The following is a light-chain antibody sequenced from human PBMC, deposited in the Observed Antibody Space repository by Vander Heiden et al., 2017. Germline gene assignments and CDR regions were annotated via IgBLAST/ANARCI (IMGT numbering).Light chain of an antibody. Sequence: DIVMTQSPDSLAVSLGERATINCKSSQSCLYSSNNKNYLAWYQQKPGQPPKLLIYWASTRESGVPDRFSGSGSGTDFTLTISSLQAEDVAVYYCQQEDSTPYTFGQGTKLEIK. CDR2: WAS. CDR1: QSCLYSSNNKNY. V-gene: IGKV4-1*01. J-gene: IGKJ2*01. CDR3: QQEDSTPYT.